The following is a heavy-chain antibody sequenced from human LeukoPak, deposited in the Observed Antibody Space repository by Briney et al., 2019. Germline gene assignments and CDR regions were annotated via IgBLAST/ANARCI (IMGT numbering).Heavy chain of an antibody. J-gene: IGHJ4*02. V-gene: IGHV3-21*05. Sequence: GGSLRLSCAASGFTFSSYSMNWIRQAPGKGLEWISYISSSSSYTNYADSVKGRFTISRDNAKSSLYLQMNSLRAEDTAVYYCARVAAVTSYYFDYWGQGTLVTVSS. D-gene: IGHD2-21*02. CDR2: ISSSSSYT. CDR3: ARVAAVTSYYFDY. CDR1: GFTFSSYS.